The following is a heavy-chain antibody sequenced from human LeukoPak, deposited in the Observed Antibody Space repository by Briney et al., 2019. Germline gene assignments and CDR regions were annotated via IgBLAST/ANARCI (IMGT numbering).Heavy chain of an antibody. CDR2: ISHSGST. CDR3: ARGGYYGSGNDFRFDP. D-gene: IGHD3-10*01. Sequence: SETLSLTCTVSGYSITNNYFWGWIRQPPGKGLEWIGSISHSGSTYYNPSLKSRVTISVETSKNQFSLKLKSVTAADTAVYYCARGGYYGSGNDFRFDPWGQGTLVTVSS. V-gene: IGHV4-38-2*02. CDR1: GYSITNNYF. J-gene: IGHJ5*02.